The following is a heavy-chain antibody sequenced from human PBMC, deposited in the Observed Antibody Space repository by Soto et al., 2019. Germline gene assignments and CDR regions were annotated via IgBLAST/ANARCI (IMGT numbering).Heavy chain of an antibody. D-gene: IGHD3-22*01. V-gene: IGHV1-69*01. J-gene: IGHJ4*02. Sequence: QVQLVQSGAEVKKPGSSVKVSCKASGGTFSSYAISWVRQAPGQGLEWMGGIIPIFGTANYAQKFQGRVTITADESTSTAYMELSSLRSEDTAVYYCATLSGYYDSSGYPAFFDYWGQGTLVTVSS. CDR3: ATLSGYYDSSGYPAFFDY. CDR1: GGTFSSYA. CDR2: IIPIFGTA.